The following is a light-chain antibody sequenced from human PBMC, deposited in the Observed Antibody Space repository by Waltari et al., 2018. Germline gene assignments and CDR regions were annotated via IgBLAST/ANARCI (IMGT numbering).Light chain of an antibody. J-gene: IGLJ1*01. V-gene: IGLV2-14*03. CDR2: DVT. CDR3: DSYTSSVTRI. Sequence: QSALTQPASVSGSPGQSITLSCPGTSSAVGGYNYVAWFQQYPGKAPKLLIYDVTNRFAGVSNRFSGSKSGNTASLTISGLQAEDEADYYCDSYTSSVTRIFGTGTKVTVL. CDR1: SSAVGGYNY.